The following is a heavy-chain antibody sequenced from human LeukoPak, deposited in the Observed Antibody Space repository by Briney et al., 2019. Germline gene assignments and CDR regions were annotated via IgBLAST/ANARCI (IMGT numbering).Heavy chain of an antibody. J-gene: IGHJ5*02. Sequence: ASVKVSCKASGGTFSSYAISWVRQAPGQGLEWMGGIIPIFGTANDAQKFQGRVTITADKSTSTAYMELRSLRSEDTAVYYCARRGIVVNEDWFDPWGQGTLVTVSS. D-gene: IGHD3-22*01. CDR1: GGTFSSYA. CDR3: ARRGIVVNEDWFDP. CDR2: IIPIFGTA. V-gene: IGHV1-69*06.